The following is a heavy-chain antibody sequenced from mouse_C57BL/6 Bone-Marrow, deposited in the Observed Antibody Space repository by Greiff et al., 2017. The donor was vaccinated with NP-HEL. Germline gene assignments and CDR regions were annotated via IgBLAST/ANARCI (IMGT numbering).Heavy chain of an antibody. J-gene: IGHJ4*01. Sequence: QVQLQQSGAELARPGASVKLSCKASGYTFTSYGISWVKQRTGQGLEWIGEIYPRSGNTYYHEKFKGKATLTADKSSSTAYMELRSLTSEDSAVYFCARRWGSTYGYYAMDYWGQGTSVTVSS. V-gene: IGHV1-81*01. CDR1: GYTFTSYG. CDR2: IYPRSGNT. CDR3: ARRWGSTYGYYAMDY. D-gene: IGHD1-1*01.